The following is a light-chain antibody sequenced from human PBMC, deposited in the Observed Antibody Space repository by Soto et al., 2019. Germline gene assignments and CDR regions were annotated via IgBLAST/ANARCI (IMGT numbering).Light chain of an antibody. J-gene: IGKJ3*01. Sequence: DIQMTQSPSTLSASVGDRVTITCRASQGISSWLAWYQQKPGKAPKLLIYKASSLEGGVPSRFSGSGSGTEFTLTISSLQPDDFETYYCQQYNSYSGTFGPGTKVDIK. CDR3: QQYNSYSGT. V-gene: IGKV1-5*03. CDR1: QGISSW. CDR2: KAS.